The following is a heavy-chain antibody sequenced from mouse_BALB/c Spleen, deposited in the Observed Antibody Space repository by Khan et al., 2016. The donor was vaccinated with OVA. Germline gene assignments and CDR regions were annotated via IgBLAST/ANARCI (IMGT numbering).Heavy chain of an antibody. CDR2: INPRSDYT. CDR1: GYTFTSNT. J-gene: IGHJ4*01. D-gene: IGHD2-14*01. V-gene: IGHV1-4*01. Sequence: QVQLKQSGAELSRPGASVKMSCKASGYTFTSNTMHWVKQRPGQGLEWIGYINPRSDYTIYSQKFKDKATLTADISSRTAYMQLSSLTSDDSAVYYCARRTTGYAMDYWGQGTSVTVS. CDR3: ARRTTGYAMDY.